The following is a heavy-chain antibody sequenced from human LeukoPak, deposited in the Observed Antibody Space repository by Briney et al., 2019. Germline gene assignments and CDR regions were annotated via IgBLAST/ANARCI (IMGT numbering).Heavy chain of an antibody. D-gene: IGHD3-22*01. J-gene: IGHJ6*02. CDR2: IYYSGST. CDR3: ARDLIYYDSSGYPFYYGMDV. CDR1: GGSISSHY. Sequence: SETLSLTCTVSGGSISSHYWSWIRQPPGKGLEWIGYIYYSGSTNYNPSLKSRVTISVDTSKNQFSLKLSSVTAADTAVYYCARDLIYYDSSGYPFYYGMDVWGQGTTVTVSS. V-gene: IGHV4-59*11.